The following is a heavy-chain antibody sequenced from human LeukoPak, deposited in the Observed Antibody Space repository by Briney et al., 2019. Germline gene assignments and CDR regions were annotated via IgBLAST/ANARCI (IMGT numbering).Heavy chain of an antibody. CDR2: ISYDGSNK. CDR1: GFTFSSYG. V-gene: IGHV3-30*18. CDR3: AKDSGWFGEFHYFDY. J-gene: IGHJ4*02. Sequence: GGSLRLSCAASGFTFSSYGMHWVRQAPGKGLEWVAVISYDGSNKYYADSVKGRFTISRDNSKNTLYLQMNSLRAEDTAVYYCAKDSGWFGEFHYFDYWGQGTLVTVSS. D-gene: IGHD3-10*01.